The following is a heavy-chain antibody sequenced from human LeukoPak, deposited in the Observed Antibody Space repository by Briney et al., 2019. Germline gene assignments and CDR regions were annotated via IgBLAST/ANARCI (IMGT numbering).Heavy chain of an antibody. CDR3: AKGDNDILTGYYNSFDY. J-gene: IGHJ4*02. Sequence: GGSLRLSCVLSTFTKAWMNWVRQAPGKGLEWVSSISGSGISTYYSDSVKGRFTISRDNSKNTLYLQMNSLRAEDTAVYFCAKGDNDILTGYYNSFDYWGQGTLVTVSS. D-gene: IGHD3-9*01. V-gene: IGHV3-23*01. CDR1: TFTKAW. CDR2: ISGSGIST.